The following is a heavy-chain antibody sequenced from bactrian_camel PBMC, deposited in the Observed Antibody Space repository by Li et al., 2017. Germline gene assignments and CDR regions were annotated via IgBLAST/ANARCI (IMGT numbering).Heavy chain of an antibody. V-gene: IGHV3S31*01. CDR1: GFTFSSYA. J-gene: IGHJ4*01. CDR3: AKDYVEGLGIDY. D-gene: IGHD1*01. Sequence: VQLVESGGGLVQPGGSLRLSCAASGFTFSSYAMSWVRQAPGKGLEWVSGTTSGGSTYYADSVKGRFTISRDNAKKMLYLQLNSLKTEDTALYYCAKDYVEGLGIDYWGQGTQVTVS. CDR2: TTSGGST.